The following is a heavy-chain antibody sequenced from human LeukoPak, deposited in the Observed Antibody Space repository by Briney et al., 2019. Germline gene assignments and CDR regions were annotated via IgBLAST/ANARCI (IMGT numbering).Heavy chain of an antibody. J-gene: IGHJ4*02. Sequence: GGSLRLPCAASGFTFSSYEMNWVRQAPGKGLEWVSYISSSGSTIYYADSVKGRFTISRDNAKNSLYLQMNSLRAEDTAVYYCARVDLYYDILTGLYFDYWGQGTLVTVSS. CDR2: ISSSGSTI. V-gene: IGHV3-48*03. CDR3: ARVDLYYDILTGLYFDY. CDR1: GFTFSSYE. D-gene: IGHD3-9*01.